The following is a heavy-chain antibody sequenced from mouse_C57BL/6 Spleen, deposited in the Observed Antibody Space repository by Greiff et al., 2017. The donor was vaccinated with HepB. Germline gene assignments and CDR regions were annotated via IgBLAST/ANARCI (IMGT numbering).Heavy chain of an antibody. D-gene: IGHD2-3*01. CDR2: ISDGGSYT. CDR3: ARDLDGFDY. Sequence: EVKLVESGGGLVKPGGSLKLSCAASGFTFSSYAMSWVRQTPEKRLEWVATISDGGSYTYYPDNVKGRFTISRDNAKNNLYLQMSHLKSEDKAMYYCARDLDGFDYWGQGTTLTVSS. CDR1: GFTFSSYA. J-gene: IGHJ2*01. V-gene: IGHV5-4*01.